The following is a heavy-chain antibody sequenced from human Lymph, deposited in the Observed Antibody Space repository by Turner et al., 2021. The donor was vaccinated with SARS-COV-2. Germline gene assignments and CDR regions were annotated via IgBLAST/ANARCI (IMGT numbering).Heavy chain of an antibody. CDR3: ARDLGTYGMDV. Sequence: EVQLVEPGGGLIQPGGSLRLSCAASGIIVSRNYMNWVRQAPGKGLEWVSVIYSGGTTYYADSVKGRFTISRDNSKNTLDLQMNSLRVEDTAGYYCARDLGTYGMDVWGQGTTVTVSS. J-gene: IGHJ6*02. CDR2: IYSGGTT. D-gene: IGHD6-13*01. CDR1: GIIVSRNY. V-gene: IGHV3-53*01.